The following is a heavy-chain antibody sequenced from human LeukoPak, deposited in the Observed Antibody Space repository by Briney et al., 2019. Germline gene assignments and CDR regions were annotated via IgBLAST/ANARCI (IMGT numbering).Heavy chain of an antibody. D-gene: IGHD1-1*01. CDR3: VTGGWYNWDAAFDY. CDR2: INGDGSDT. J-gene: IGHJ4*02. V-gene: IGHV3-74*01. Sequence: QPGVSLRLSCAASGFTLKNSWMYWVRQAPGQGLLWVSRINGDGSDTSYMDSVKGRFTISRDNAKNTLYLQMNSLRVEYTAVYYCVTGGWYNWDAAFDYWGQGTLVAVSS. CDR1: GFTLKNSW.